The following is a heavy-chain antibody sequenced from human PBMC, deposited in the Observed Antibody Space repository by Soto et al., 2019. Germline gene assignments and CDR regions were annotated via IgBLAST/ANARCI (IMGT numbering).Heavy chain of an antibody. V-gene: IGHV4-31*03. CDR2: IYYSGTT. D-gene: IGHD5-12*01. CDR3: ARDRLMATSGTARYYYGLDV. Sequence: PSETLSLTCTVSGGSIRSGGYCWTWIRHFPGKGLEWIGNIYYSGTTYYNPSLKSRLTMSVDTSKNQFSLRLNSVTAADTAMYFCARDRLMATSGTARYYYGLDVWGQGTTVTVSS. CDR1: GGSIRSGGYC. J-gene: IGHJ6*02.